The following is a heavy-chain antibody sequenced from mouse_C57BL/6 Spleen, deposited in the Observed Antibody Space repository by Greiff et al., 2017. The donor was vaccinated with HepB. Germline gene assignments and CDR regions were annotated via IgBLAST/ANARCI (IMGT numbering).Heavy chain of an antibody. Sequence: VKLMESGAELVKPGASVKMSCKASGYTFTTYPIEWMKQNHGKSLEWIGNFHPYNDDTKYNEKFKGKATLTVEKSSSTVYLELSRLTSDDSAVYYCARRGEDGYYKFAYWGQGTLVTVSA. CDR2: FHPYNDDT. D-gene: IGHD2-3*01. CDR1: GYTFTTYP. CDR3: ARRGEDGYYKFAY. V-gene: IGHV1-47*01. J-gene: IGHJ3*01.